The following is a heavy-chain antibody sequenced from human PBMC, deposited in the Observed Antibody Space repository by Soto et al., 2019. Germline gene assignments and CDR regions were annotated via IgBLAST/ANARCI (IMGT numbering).Heavy chain of an antibody. D-gene: IGHD3-9*01. CDR3: ASVNILTGYYLDH. V-gene: IGHV4-4*08. CDR2: IYFGGST. J-gene: IGHJ4*02. CDR1: GASIGSYY. Sequence: SETLSLTCSVSGASIGSYYYTWIRQTPGKGLEWIGYIYFGGSTNYNPSFKSRVPISVDTSKNQFSLRLSSVTAADTAVYYCASVNILTGYYLDHWGQGTLVTVSS.